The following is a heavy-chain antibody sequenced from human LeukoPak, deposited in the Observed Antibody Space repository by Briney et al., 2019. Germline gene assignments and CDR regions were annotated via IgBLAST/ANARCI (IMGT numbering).Heavy chain of an antibody. CDR3: ARHRGYCSSTSCYTTWFDP. D-gene: IGHD2-2*02. J-gene: IGHJ5*02. CDR2: IYYSGST. V-gene: IGHV4-59*08. CDR1: GGSISSYY. Sequence: SETLSLTCTVSGGSISSYYWSWIRQPPGKGLEWIGYIYYSGSTNYNPSLKSRVTISVDTSKNQFSLKLSSVTAADTAVYYCARHRGYCSSTSCYTTWFDPWGQGTLVTVSS.